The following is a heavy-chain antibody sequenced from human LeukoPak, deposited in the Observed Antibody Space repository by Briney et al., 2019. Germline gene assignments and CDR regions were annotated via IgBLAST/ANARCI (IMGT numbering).Heavy chain of an antibody. CDR2: ISSDGSNK. D-gene: IGHD3-10*01. J-gene: IGHJ4*02. V-gene: IGHV3-30*18. CDR3: AKDLGGIYYGGGQHYYFDY. CDR1: GFTFSSFG. Sequence: PGGSLRLSCAASGFTFSSFGMHWVRQAPGKGPEWLALISSDGSNKYYADSVKGRFTISRDNSKNTVDLQMNSLGAEDTAVYHCAKDLGGIYYGGGQHYYFDYWGQGTLVTASS.